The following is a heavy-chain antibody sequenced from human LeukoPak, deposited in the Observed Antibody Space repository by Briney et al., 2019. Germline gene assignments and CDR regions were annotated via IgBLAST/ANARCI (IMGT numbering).Heavy chain of an antibody. V-gene: IGHV3-48*03. J-gene: IGHJ3*02. CDR2: ISSSGSII. Sequence: RPGGSLRLSCAASGFTFSSYEMNWVRQAPGKGLEGVSYISSSGSIIYYADSVKGRFTISRDNAKNSLYLQMNSLRAEDTAVYYCARDIMVSETDAFDIWGQGTMVTVSS. D-gene: IGHD3-16*01. CDR3: ARDIMVSETDAFDI. CDR1: GFTFSSYE.